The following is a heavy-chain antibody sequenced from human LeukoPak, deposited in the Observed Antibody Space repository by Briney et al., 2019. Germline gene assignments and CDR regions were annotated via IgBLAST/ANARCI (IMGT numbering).Heavy chain of an antibody. CDR2: VYDNGDT. CDR1: GFTFSSYE. J-gene: IGHJ6*03. D-gene: IGHD2-15*01. V-gene: IGHV4-59*01. CDR3: ARQSDHDIDDSHYMDV. Sequence: PGGSLRLSCAASGFTFSSYEMNWIRQPPGKGLEWIGYVYDNGDTHYHPSFTGRVSISVAVSKNQFSLKLNSVIAADPAEYYCARQSDHDIDDSHYMDVWGKGTTVTVSS.